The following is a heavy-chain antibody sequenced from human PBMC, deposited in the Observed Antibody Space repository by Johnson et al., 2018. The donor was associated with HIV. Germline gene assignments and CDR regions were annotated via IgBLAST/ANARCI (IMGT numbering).Heavy chain of an antibody. CDR3: ARDRLLGSRWYGVGAFDI. J-gene: IGHJ3*02. Sequence: QVQLVESGGGVVQPGGSLRLSCAASGFSFSTFGMHWVRQAPGKGLEWVAFVRSDGSNKYYGDSVKGRFTISRDNSKNTLYLQMNSLRAEDTAVYYCARDRLLGSRWYGVGAFDIWGQGTMVTVSS. V-gene: IGHV3-30*02. D-gene: IGHD6-13*01. CDR2: VRSDGSNK. CDR1: GFSFSTFG.